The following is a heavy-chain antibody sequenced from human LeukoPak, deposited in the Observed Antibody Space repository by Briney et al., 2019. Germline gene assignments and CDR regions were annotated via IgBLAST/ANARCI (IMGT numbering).Heavy chain of an antibody. CDR2: MNPNSGNT. D-gene: IGHD2-2*01. J-gene: IGHJ6*02. CDR3: ARAVVVVTYCYYYGMDV. V-gene: IGHV1-8*01. CDR1: GYTFTSYD. Sequence: GASVKVSCKASGYTFTSYDINWVRQATGQGLEWMGWMNPNSGNTGYAQKFQGRVTMTRNTSISTAYMELSSLRSEDTAVYYCARAVVVVTYCYYYGMDVWGQGTTVTVSS.